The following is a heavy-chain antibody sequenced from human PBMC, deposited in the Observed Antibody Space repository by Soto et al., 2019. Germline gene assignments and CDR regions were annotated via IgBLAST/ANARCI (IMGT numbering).Heavy chain of an antibody. CDR2: VYSTGFT. CDR1: GDSISSSYY. Sequence: PSETLSITCTVSGDSISSSYYWCWVLQPPAKGQECIGAVYSTGFTSYNPSLRSRVTISVDTSKGPVSLRLSSVTAADTAVYDCARHKKSIAAAGPISEFGCWGQGTLVSVSS. J-gene: IGHJ4*02. D-gene: IGHD6-13*01. CDR3: ARHKKSIAAAGPISEFGC. V-gene: IGHV4-38-2*02.